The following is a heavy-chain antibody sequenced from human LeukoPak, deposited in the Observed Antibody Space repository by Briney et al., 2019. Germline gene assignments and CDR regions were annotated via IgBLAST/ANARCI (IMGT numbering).Heavy chain of an antibody. CDR1: GFAFSSYA. Sequence: PGGSLRLSCAASGFAFSSYAMSWVRQAPGKGLEWVSAISGSGGSTYYADSVKGRFTISRDNSKNTLYLQMNSLRAEDTAVYYCAKDGAGGHWGYSGYDGPRDYYYYGMDVWGQGTTVTVSS. J-gene: IGHJ6*02. CDR3: AKDGAGGHWGYSGYDGPRDYYYYGMDV. CDR2: ISGSGGST. D-gene: IGHD5-12*01. V-gene: IGHV3-23*01.